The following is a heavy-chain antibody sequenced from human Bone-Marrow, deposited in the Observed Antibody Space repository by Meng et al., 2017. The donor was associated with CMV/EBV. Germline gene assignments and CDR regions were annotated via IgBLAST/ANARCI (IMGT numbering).Heavy chain of an antibody. CDR2: IYHSGST. CDR3: ARAAPFSGSYWVDY. CDR1: GYSISSGYY. V-gene: IGHV4-38-2*02. Sequence: SETLSLTCTVSGYSISSGYYWGWIRQPPGEGLEWIGSIYHSGSTYYNPSLKSRVTISVDTSKNQFSLKLSSVTAADTAVYYCARAAPFSGSYWVDYWGQGTLVTVSS. J-gene: IGHJ4*02. D-gene: IGHD1-26*01.